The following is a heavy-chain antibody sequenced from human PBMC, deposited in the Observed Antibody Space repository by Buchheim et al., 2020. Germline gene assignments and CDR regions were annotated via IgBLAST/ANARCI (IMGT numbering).Heavy chain of an antibody. Sequence: VQLVESGGGVVQPGRSLRLSCAASGFTFSSYAMHWVRQAPGKGLEWVANIKQDGSEKYYVDSVKGRFTISRDNAKNSLYLQMNSLRAEDTAVYYCARDQSWYGDSNWFDPWGQGTL. V-gene: IGHV3-7*01. J-gene: IGHJ5*02. CDR3: ARDQSWYGDSNWFDP. D-gene: IGHD4-17*01. CDR1: GFTFSSYA. CDR2: IKQDGSEK.